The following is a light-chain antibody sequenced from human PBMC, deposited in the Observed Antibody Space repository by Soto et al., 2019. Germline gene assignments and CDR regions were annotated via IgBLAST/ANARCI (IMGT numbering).Light chain of an antibody. CDR1: QSVSNW. CDR2: QAS. V-gene: IGKV1-5*03. Sequence: DIQMTQSPSTLSASVGDRVTITCRASQSVSNWLAWYQQKPGKAPKVLIYQASGLHSDVPSRFSGSGSGTEFTLTISSLQPYDFATYYCQQYNSYPYACGQGTKLEI. J-gene: IGKJ2*01. CDR3: QQYNSYPYA.